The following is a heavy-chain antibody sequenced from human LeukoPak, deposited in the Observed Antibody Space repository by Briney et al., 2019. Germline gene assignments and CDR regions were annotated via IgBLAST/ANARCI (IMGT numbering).Heavy chain of an antibody. V-gene: IGHV4-59*01. CDR3: ARVDIATPGSYWYFGL. Sequence: TSETLSLTCTVSGSSISSYYWSWIRQPPGKGLEWLGYIYYIGNTNYNPSLKSRVTISVDTSKNHFSLKLSSVTAADTAVYYCARVDIATPGSYWYFGLWGRGTLVTVSS. D-gene: IGHD6-13*01. J-gene: IGHJ2*01. CDR2: IYYIGNT. CDR1: GSSISSYY.